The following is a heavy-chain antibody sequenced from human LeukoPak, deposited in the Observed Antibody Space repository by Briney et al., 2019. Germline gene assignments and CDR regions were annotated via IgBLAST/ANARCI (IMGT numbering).Heavy chain of an antibody. CDR2: IWYDGSNK. V-gene: IGHV3-33*06. Sequence: GGSLRLSCAASGFTFSSYGMHWVRQAPGKGLEWVAVIWYDGSNKYYADSVKGRFTISRDNSKNTLYLQMNSLRAEDTAVYYCAKARSGSYDPAGSRGQGTLVTVSS. D-gene: IGHD1-26*01. J-gene: IGHJ4*02. CDR3: AKARSGSYDPAGS. CDR1: GFTFSSYG.